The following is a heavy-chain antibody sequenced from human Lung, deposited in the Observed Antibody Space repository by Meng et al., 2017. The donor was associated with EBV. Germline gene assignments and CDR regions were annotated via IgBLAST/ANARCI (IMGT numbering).Heavy chain of an antibody. CDR3: TRGKLSGYRYFDY. J-gene: IGHJ4*02. Sequence: VQLQGSGPGVVHPSGTLSLTCAVAVGPVAGRNWWSWVGQPPGQWLECIGEISHSGSINYNPSLKSRVTISVDKSKNQFSLKLSSVTAADTAVYYCTRGKLSGYRYFDYWGQGTLVTVSS. V-gene: IGHV4-4*02. D-gene: IGHD3-3*01. CDR2: ISHSGSI. CDR1: VGPVAGRNW.